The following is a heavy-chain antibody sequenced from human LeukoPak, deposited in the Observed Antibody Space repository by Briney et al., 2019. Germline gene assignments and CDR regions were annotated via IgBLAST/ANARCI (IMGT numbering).Heavy chain of an antibody. CDR3: ARAHCSSTSCYADYYYYMDV. CDR1: GYTFTGYY. V-gene: IGHV1-2*02. CDR2: INPNSGGT. D-gene: IGHD2-2*01. Sequence: GASVKVSCKASGYTFTGYYMHWVRQAPGQGLEWMGWINPNSGGTNYAQKFQGRVTMTRDTSISTAYMELSRLRSDDTAVYYCARAHCSSTSCYADYYYYMDVWGKGTTVTISS. J-gene: IGHJ6*03.